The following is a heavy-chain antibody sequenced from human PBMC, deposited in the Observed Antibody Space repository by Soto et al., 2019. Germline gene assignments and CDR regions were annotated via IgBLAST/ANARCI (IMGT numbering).Heavy chain of an antibody. CDR3: AKDGIIVASAVLGDFDI. CDR1: GFTFSSYA. J-gene: IGHJ3*02. D-gene: IGHD2-8*02. V-gene: IGHV3-23*01. CDR2: ISVSGGTI. Sequence: EVQLLESGGGLVQPGGSLRLSCAVSGFTFSSYAMGWVRQAPGKGLEWVSAISVSGGTIYYADSVKGRFTISRDNSKNTLWLHMNSLRAEDTAVYYCAKDGIIVASAVLGDFDIWGQGTMVTVSS.